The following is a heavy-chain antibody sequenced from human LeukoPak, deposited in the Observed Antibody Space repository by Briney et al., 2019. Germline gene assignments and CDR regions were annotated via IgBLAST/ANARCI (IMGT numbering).Heavy chain of an antibody. CDR2: ISLGNSTM. CDR1: GFTFSSFT. CDR3: ARVGNGRSWDY. J-gene: IGHJ4*02. Sequence: GGSLRLSCAASGFTFSSFTMNWARQVPGKGLEWISYISLGNSTMFYADSVKGRFTISRDNAKNSLYLQMNSLRDDDTAVYYCARVGNGRSWDYWGQGTLVSVSS. V-gene: IGHV3-48*02. D-gene: IGHD2-15*01.